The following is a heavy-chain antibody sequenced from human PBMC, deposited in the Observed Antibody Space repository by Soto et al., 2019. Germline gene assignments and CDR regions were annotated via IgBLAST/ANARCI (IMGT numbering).Heavy chain of an antibody. CDR1: GGSISVYY. V-gene: IGHV4-59*01. J-gene: IGHJ4*02. CDR3: ERGVGSSPPRY. CDR2: IYASGSP. D-gene: IGHD1-26*01. Sequence: QVQLQESGPGQVKPSETLSLTCTISGGSISVYYWSWVRQPPGHELEWIGYIYASGSPYYNPSRRSRVTISADTSKNQISLKLTSPTAADTAVYYCERGVGSSPPRYWGRGTLVTVSS.